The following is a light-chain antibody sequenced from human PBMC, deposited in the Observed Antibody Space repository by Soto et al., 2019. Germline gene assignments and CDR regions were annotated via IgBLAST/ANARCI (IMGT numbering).Light chain of an antibody. V-gene: IGKV1-5*03. Sequence: DSHMTQSPSTLSASVGDRVTITCRASQSISTWLAWYQQKPGKAPKLLIYKASTLETGVPSRFSGSGSGTEFTLTISSLQPDDFATYYCQQYYSFSPVTFGQGTKLEIK. CDR3: QQYYSFSPVT. CDR1: QSISTW. CDR2: KAS. J-gene: IGKJ2*01.